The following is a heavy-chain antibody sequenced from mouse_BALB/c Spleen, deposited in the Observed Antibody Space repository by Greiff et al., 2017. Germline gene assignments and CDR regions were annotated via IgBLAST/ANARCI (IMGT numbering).Heavy chain of an antibody. V-gene: IGHV5-4*02. J-gene: IGHJ1*01. D-gene: IGHD4-1*01. Sequence: EVQLVESGGGLVQPGESLKLSCESNEYEFPSHDMSWVRKTPEKRLEWVATISDGGSYTYYPDSVKGRFTISRDNAKNNLYLQMSSLKSEDTAMYYCARGLTGTHWYFDVWGAGTTVTVSS. CDR1: EYEFPSHD. CDR3: ARGLTGTHWYFDV. CDR2: ISDGGSYT.